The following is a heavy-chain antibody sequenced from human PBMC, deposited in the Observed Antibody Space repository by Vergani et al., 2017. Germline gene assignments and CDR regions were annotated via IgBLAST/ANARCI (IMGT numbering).Heavy chain of an antibody. CDR3: AKARRPEWELPNMNHGGDAFDI. CDR2: ISYDGSNK. D-gene: IGHD1-26*01. J-gene: IGHJ3*02. V-gene: IGHV3-30*18. Sequence: QVQLVESGGGVVQPGRSLRLSCAASGFTFSSYGMHWVRQAPGKGLEWVAVISYDGSNKYYADSVKGRFTISRDNSKNTLYLQMNSLRAEDTAVYYCAKARRPEWELPNMNHGGDAFDIWGQGTMVTVSS. CDR1: GFTFSSYG.